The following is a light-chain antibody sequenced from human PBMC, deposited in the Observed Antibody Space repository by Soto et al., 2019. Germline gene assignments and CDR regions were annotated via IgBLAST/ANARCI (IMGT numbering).Light chain of an antibody. V-gene: IGKV3-11*01. CDR3: QQRDNWPLT. Sequence: EIVLTQSPATLSLSPGERATLSCRASQSVSSYLAWFQQKPGQAPRLLIYDASNRATGIPARFSGSGSGTDFTLTISSLEPEAFAVYYCQQRDNWPLTFGGGTKVEIK. CDR2: DAS. CDR1: QSVSSY. J-gene: IGKJ4*01.